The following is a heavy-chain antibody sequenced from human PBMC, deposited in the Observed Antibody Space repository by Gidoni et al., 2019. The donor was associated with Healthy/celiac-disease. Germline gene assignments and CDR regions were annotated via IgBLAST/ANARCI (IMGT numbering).Heavy chain of an antibody. V-gene: IGHV1-69*01. CDR1: GGTFSSYA. J-gene: IGHJ6*02. D-gene: IGHD6-13*01. CDR3: ARVGFAAAGYYYYYYGMDV. Sequence: QVQLVQSGAEVKKPGSSVKVSCKAAGGTFSSYAISWVRQAPGQGREWMGGTIPIFGTANYAQKFQGRVTMTADESTSTAYMELSSLRSEDTAVYYCARVGFAAAGYYYYYYGMDVWSQGTTVTVSS. CDR2: TIPIFGTA.